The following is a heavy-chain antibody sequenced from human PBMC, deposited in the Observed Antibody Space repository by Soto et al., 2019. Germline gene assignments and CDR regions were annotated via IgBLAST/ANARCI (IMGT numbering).Heavy chain of an antibody. V-gene: IGHV1-2*02. CDR1: GYTFTGYY. CDR2: INPKGGGT. D-gene: IGHD2-15*01. Sequence: ASVKVSCKASGYTFTGYYMHWVRQAPGQGLEWMGWINPKGGGTNYAQKLQGRVAMTRDTSISTAYMELSSLRSDDTAVYYCARDAGPRIGATVHRNYGMDVWGQGTTVTVSS. J-gene: IGHJ6*02. CDR3: ARDAGPRIGATVHRNYGMDV.